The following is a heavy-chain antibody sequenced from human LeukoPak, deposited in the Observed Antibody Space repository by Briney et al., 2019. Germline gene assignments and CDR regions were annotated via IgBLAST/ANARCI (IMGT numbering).Heavy chain of an antibody. D-gene: IGHD1-26*01. V-gene: IGHV4-39*01. CDR3: ARLIGAVGAQGGDFDV. Sequence: SETLSLTCTVSGGSISSSSYSWGWIRQPPGKGLEWIGSIYHSGSTHYNPSLRSRVTISIDTSTNQFSLKMSSVTAADTAVFYCARLIGAVGAQGGDFDVWGQGTMVTVSS. J-gene: IGHJ3*01. CDR1: GGSISSSSYS. CDR2: IYHSGST.